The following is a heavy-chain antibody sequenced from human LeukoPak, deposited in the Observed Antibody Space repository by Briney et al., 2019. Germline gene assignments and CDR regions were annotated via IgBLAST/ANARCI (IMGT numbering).Heavy chain of an antibody. Sequence: SETLSLTCTVSGGSVSGYYCSWIRQPAGKGLEWIGRIYSTGSTDYNASLKSRVTMSVDTSKNQFSLKLSSVTAADTAVYYCASMSYDRTGEGRANLYYYYMAVWGKGTTVTVSS. V-gene: IGHV4-4*07. CDR2: IYSTGST. CDR3: ASMSYDRTGEGRANLYYYYMAV. J-gene: IGHJ6*03. CDR1: GGSVSGYY. D-gene: IGHD3-3*01.